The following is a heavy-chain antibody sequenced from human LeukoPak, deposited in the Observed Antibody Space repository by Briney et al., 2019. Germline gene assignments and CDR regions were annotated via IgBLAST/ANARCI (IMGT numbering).Heavy chain of an antibody. Sequence: GGSLRLSCAASGFTVSSNYMNWVRQTPGKGLEWVSVIYSGGSTYYADSVKGRFTISRDNSKSMIYLQMNSLRAEDTAVYYCARVNWNYASDYWGQGTLVTVSS. D-gene: IGHD1-7*01. CDR3: ARVNWNYASDY. V-gene: IGHV3-53*01. CDR1: GFTVSSNY. CDR2: IYSGGST. J-gene: IGHJ4*02.